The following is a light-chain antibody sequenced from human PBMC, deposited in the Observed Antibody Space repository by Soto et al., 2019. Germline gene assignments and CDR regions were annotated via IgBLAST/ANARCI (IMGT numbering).Light chain of an antibody. Sequence: QSVLTQPASVSGSPGQSITISCTGTSSDVGGYNYVSWYQQHPGKAPKLMIYDVSNRPSGVSNRFSGSKSGNTASLTISGLQAEDEADYYCSSYISSSTPYVFGTGTQLTVL. V-gene: IGLV2-14*03. CDR2: DVS. J-gene: IGLJ1*01. CDR3: SSYISSSTPYV. CDR1: SSDVGGYNY.